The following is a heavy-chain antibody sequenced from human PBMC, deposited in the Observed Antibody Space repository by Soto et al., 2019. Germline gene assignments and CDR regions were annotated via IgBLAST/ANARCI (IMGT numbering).Heavy chain of an antibody. V-gene: IGHV1-69*01. CDR2: IIPISGTA. CDR1: GGTFSSYA. D-gene: IGHD2-2*01. CDR3: ARSQGSSTSLEIYYYYYYGMDV. Sequence: QVQLVQSGAEVKKPGSSVKVSCKASGGTFSSYAISWVQQAPGQGLEWMGGIIPISGTANYAQKFQGRVTITADESTSKAYMELSSLRSEDTAVYYCARSQGSSTSLEIYYYYYYGMDVWGQGTTVTVSS. J-gene: IGHJ6*02.